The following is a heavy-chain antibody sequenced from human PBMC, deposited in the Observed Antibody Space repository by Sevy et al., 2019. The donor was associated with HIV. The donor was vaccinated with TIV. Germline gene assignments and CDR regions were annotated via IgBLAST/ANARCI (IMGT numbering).Heavy chain of an antibody. V-gene: IGHV3-30-3*01. D-gene: IGHD1-26*01. CDR1: GFTFSSYA. J-gene: IGHJ3*02. Sequence: GGSLRLSCAASGFTFSSYAMHWVRQAPGKGLEWVAVISYDGSNKYYADSVKGRFTISRDNSKNTLYLQMNSLRAEDTAVYYCARDFSGGSYYRAPHAFDIWGQGTRVTVSS. CDR2: ISYDGSNK. CDR3: ARDFSGGSYYRAPHAFDI.